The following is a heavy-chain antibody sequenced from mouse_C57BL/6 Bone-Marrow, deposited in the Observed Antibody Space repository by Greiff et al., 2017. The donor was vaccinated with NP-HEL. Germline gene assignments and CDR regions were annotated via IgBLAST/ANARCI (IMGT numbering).Heavy chain of an antibody. Sequence: QVQLQQSGAELMKPGASVKLSCKATGYTFTGYWLEWVKQRPGHGLEWIGEILPGSGSTTYNEKFQGKATLTADTSSNTAYMQLSSLATEDSAIYYCARSGGSSLWYFDVWGTGTTVTVSS. V-gene: IGHV1-9*01. D-gene: IGHD1-1*01. CDR2: ILPGSGST. J-gene: IGHJ1*03. CDR1: GYTFTGYW. CDR3: ARSGGSSLWYFDV.